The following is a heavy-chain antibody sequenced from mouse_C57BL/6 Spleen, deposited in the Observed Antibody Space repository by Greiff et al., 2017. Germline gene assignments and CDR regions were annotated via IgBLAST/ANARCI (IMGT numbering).Heavy chain of an antibody. CDR3: ARGHGNYGAWFAY. J-gene: IGHJ3*01. D-gene: IGHD2-1*01. CDR2: IHPNSGST. V-gene: IGHV1-64*01. Sequence: QVQLKQPGAELVKPGASVKLSCKASGYTFTSYWMHWVKQRPGQGLEWIGMIHPNSGSTNYNEKFKSKATLTVDKSSSTAYMQLSSLTAEDSAVYYCARGHGNYGAWFAYWGQGTLVTVSA. CDR1: GYTFTSYW.